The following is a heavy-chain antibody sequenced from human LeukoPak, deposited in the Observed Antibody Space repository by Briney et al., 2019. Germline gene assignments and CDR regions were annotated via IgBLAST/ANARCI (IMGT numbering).Heavy chain of an antibody. CDR3: ATDNNWKSRRGAFDI. CDR1: GGTFSSYA. J-gene: IGHJ3*02. D-gene: IGHD1-20*01. Sequence: SVKVSCKASGGTFSSYAISWVRQAPGQGLEWMGGIIPIFGTANYAQKFQGRVTITADKSTSTAYMELSSLRSEDTAVYYCATDNNWKSRRGAFDIWGQGTMVTVSS. CDR2: IIPIFGTA. V-gene: IGHV1-69*06.